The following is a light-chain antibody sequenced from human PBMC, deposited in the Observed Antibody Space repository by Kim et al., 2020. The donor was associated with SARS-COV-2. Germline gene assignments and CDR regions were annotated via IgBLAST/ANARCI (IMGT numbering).Light chain of an antibody. Sequence: ELTQPPSASGTPGQRVTISCSGSSSNIGSNYVYWYQQLPGTAPKLLIYRNNQRPSGVPDRFSGSKSGTSASLAISGLRSEDEADYYCAAWNDSLSGPVFGGGTQLTVL. J-gene: IGLJ2*01. CDR2: RNN. CDR1: SSNIGSNY. CDR3: AAWNDSLSGPV. V-gene: IGLV1-47*01.